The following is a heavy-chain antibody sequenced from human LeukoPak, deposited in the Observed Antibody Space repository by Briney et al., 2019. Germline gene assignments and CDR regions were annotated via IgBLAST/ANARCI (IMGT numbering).Heavy chain of an antibody. CDR3: ARVLLWFVELLSHFDY. Sequence: SVKVSCKASGGTFRTYTINWVRQAPGQGLEWMGGIIPIFGTANYAQKLQGRVTMTTDTSTSTAYMELRSLRSDDTAVYYCARVLLWFVELLSHFDYWGQGTLVTVSS. V-gene: IGHV1-69*05. CDR1: GGTFRTYT. CDR2: IIPIFGTA. D-gene: IGHD3-10*01. J-gene: IGHJ4*02.